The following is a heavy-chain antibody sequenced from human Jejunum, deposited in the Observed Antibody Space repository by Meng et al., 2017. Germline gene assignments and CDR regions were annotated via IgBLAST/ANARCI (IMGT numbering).Heavy chain of an antibody. D-gene: IGHD6-19*01. J-gene: IGHJ4*02. Sequence: GGSLRLSCAASGFTFSSYWMSWVRQAPGKGLEWVANINQDGSEEYYVDSVKGRFTISRDNDKNSLYLRINNLRSEDTAVYYCARLVGMAVVPYYFDYWGQGTLVTVSS. V-gene: IGHV3-7*01. CDR1: GFTFSSYW. CDR2: INQDGSEE. CDR3: ARLVGMAVVPYYFDY.